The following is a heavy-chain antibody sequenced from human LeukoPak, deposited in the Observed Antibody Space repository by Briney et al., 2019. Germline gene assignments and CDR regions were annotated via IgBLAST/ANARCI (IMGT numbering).Heavy chain of an antibody. Sequence: EGSLRLSCDASGFSISDYYMSWIRQSPGKGLEWISYITSGGASTNYADSVKGRFTISRDKAKNSVALQLNSLRAEDTAVYYCTRQRRGTYYAFDSWGQGTLVTVSS. CDR3: TRQRRGTYYAFDS. D-gene: IGHD3-16*01. J-gene: IGHJ4*02. CDR2: ITSGGAST. CDR1: GFSISDYY. V-gene: IGHV3-11*01.